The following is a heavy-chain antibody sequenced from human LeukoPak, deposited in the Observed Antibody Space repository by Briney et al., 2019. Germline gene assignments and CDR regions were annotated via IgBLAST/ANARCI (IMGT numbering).Heavy chain of an antibody. CDR2: INGGSGNT. CDR3: ANPRYDSSGYYCAD. Sequence: ASVKVSCKASGYTFTGYYMHWVRQAPGQGLDWMGWINGGSGNTKYSPEFQGRVTITRDTSASTAYMELSSLRSEDTAVYYCANPRYDSSGYYCADWGQGTLVTVSS. D-gene: IGHD3-22*01. J-gene: IGHJ4*02. CDR1: GYTFTGYY. V-gene: IGHV1-3*01.